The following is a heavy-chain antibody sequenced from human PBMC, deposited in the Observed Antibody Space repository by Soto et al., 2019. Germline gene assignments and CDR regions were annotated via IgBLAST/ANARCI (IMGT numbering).Heavy chain of an antibody. CDR1: GGSISSYY. V-gene: IGHV4-59*01. J-gene: IGHJ4*02. CDR2: IYYSGST. D-gene: IGHD2-15*01. CDR3: ANNRDPFNTPFDY. Sequence: SETLSLTCTVSGGSISSYYWSWIRQPPGKGLEWIGYIYYSGSTNYNPSLKSRVTISVDTSKNQFSLKLSSVTAADTAVYYCANNRDPFNTPFDYWGQGTPVTVSS.